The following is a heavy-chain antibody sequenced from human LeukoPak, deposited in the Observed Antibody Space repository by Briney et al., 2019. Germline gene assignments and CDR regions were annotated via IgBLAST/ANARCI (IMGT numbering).Heavy chain of an antibody. Sequence: PGGSLRLSCAASGFTFSNAWMSWVRQAPGKGLEWVGRIKSKTDGGTTDYAAPVKGRFTISRDDSKNTLYLQMNSLKTEDTAVYYCTTRYYYDSSGYFDYWGQGILVTVSS. J-gene: IGHJ4*02. CDR1: GFTFSNAW. CDR2: IKSKTDGGTT. V-gene: IGHV3-15*01. D-gene: IGHD3-22*01. CDR3: TTRYYYDSSGYFDY.